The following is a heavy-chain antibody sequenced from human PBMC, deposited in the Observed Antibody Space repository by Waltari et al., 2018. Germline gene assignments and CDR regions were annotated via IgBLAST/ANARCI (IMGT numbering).Heavy chain of an antibody. Sequence: QVQLQESGPGLVKPSQPLSLTCTAAGGSLRSGSYSWGWIRQPAGKGLEWIGRIYTSGSTNYNPSLKSRVTISVDTSKNQFSLKLSSVTAADTAVYYCASSSSSPYYYYYYMDVWGKGTTVTVSS. D-gene: IGHD6-6*01. CDR2: IYTSGST. CDR3: ASSSSSPYYYYYYMDV. CDR1: GGSLRSGSYS. J-gene: IGHJ6*03. V-gene: IGHV4-61*02.